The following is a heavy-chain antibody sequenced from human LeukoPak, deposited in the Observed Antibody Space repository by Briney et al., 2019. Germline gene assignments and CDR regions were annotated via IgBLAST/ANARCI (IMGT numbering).Heavy chain of an antibody. Sequence: SVKVSCKASGGTFSSYAISWVRQAPGQGLEWMGGITPIFATTNHAQKFQGRVTITTDESRTTAYMELSSLRSEDTAVYYCARTDGNSFYPYYYMDVWGKGTTVTVSS. CDR3: ARTDGNSFYPYYYMDV. CDR1: GGTFSSYA. D-gene: IGHD3-16*02. V-gene: IGHV1-69*05. CDR2: ITPIFATT. J-gene: IGHJ6*03.